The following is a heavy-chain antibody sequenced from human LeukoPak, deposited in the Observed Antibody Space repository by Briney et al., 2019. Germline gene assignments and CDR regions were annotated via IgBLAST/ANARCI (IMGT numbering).Heavy chain of an antibody. CDR3: AKDHDFDP. CDR1: RFSFSTYP. J-gene: IGHJ5*02. CDR2: ISGSGGST. Sequence: GGSLRLSCEASRFSFSTYPMGWVRRAPGKGLEWVSAISGSGGSTYYADSVKGRFTISRDNSKNTLYLQMNSLRAEDTAVYYCAKDHDFDPWGQGTLVTVSS. V-gene: IGHV3-23*01.